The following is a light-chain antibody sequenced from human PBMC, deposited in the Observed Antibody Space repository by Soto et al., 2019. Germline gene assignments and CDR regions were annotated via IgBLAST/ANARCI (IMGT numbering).Light chain of an antibody. CDR3: QQAKSYPWT. J-gene: IGKJ1*01. CDR1: QGVSDW. V-gene: IGKV1-12*01. CDR2: GSS. Sequence: DIPITQSPPSVSASVGASVTITCRASQGVSDWVAWYQQKPGEAPKLLIYGSSSLLSGVPSRFRGTRSGTDFTINISSLKPEDFATYDCQQAKSYPWTFGQGTKVDI.